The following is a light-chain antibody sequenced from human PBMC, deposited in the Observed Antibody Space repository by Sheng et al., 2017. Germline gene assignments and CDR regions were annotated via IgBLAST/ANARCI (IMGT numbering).Light chain of an antibody. V-gene: IGKV2-30*02. J-gene: IGKJ1*01. CDR3: MQGTHWPPWT. CDR2: KVS. CDR1: QSLVHSDGNTY. Sequence: DVVVTQSPLSLPVTLGQPASISCRSSQSLVHSDGNTYLNWFQQRPGQSPRRLIYKVSNRDSGVPDRFSGSGSGTDFTLRISRVEAEDVGIYYCMQGTHWPPWTFGQGTKVEIK.